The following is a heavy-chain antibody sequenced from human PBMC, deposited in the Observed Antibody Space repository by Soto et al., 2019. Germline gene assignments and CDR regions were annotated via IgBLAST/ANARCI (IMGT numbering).Heavy chain of an antibody. J-gene: IGHJ4*02. D-gene: IGHD3-22*01. Sequence: LRLSCXASCFTFSSIYSMSCVRQAPGKGLEWVSSISGSGGSTYYADSVKGRFTISRDNSKNTLYLQMNSLRAEDTAVYYCAKGSGYYYHRVTFEYWGQG. CDR2: ISGSGGST. CDR3: AKGSGYYYHRVTFEY. V-gene: IGHV3-23*01. CDR1: CFTFSSIYS.